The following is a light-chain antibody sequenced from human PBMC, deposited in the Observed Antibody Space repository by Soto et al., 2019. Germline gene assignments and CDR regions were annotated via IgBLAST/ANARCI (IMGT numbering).Light chain of an antibody. V-gene: IGKV3-11*01. Sequence: EIVLTQSPATLSLSPGERATLSCRASQSVSSYLAWYQHKPGQAPRLLIYDASNRATGIPARFSGSGSGTDFTRTISSLEPEDFAVYYCHQRSNWPLTFGGGTKVEIK. CDR2: DAS. J-gene: IGKJ4*01. CDR3: HQRSNWPLT. CDR1: QSVSSY.